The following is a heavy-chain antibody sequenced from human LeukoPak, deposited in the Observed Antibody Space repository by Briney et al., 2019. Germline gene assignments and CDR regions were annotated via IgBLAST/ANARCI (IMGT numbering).Heavy chain of an antibody. V-gene: IGHV3-48*01. CDR3: ARDGYYYDSSGYYSIDFDY. CDR2: ISGNANTI. Sequence: GGSLRLSCAASGFTFTNYAMNWVRQAPGKGLEWISYISGNANTIYYADSVKGRFTISRDNAKNSLYLQMNSLRAEDTAVYYCARDGYYYDSSGYYSIDFDYWGQGTLVTVSS. J-gene: IGHJ4*02. CDR1: GFTFTNYA. D-gene: IGHD3-22*01.